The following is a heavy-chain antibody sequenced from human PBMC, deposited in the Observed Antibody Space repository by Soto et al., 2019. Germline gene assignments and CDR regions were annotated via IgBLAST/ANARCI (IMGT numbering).Heavy chain of an antibody. V-gene: IGHV1-18*01. D-gene: IGHD3-3*01. J-gene: IGHJ4*02. CDR1: GYTFTSYG. CDR2: ISAYNGNT. CDR3: ARDRPYYDFWSGPIDY. Sequence: QVQLVQSGAEVQKPGASVKVSCKASGYTFTSYGISWVRQAPGQGLEWMGWISAYNGNTNYAQKLQGRVTMTTDTSTSTAYMELRSLRSDDTAVYYCARDRPYYDFWSGPIDYWGQGTLVTVSS.